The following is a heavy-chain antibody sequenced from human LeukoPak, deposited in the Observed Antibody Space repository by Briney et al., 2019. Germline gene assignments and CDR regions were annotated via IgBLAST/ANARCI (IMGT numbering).Heavy chain of an antibody. V-gene: IGHV3-53*01. Sequence: GGSVRLSCTASGFIASSNYMSWVRQAPGKGLEWVSLIYSGGSTYYADSVMGRSTISRDKSDNTLYLQMNSLRAEDTAVYYCATGGRSGVAFESWGQGTLVTVSS. J-gene: IGHJ4*02. CDR2: IYSGGST. CDR3: ATGGRSGVAFES. D-gene: IGHD2-15*01. CDR1: GFIASSNY.